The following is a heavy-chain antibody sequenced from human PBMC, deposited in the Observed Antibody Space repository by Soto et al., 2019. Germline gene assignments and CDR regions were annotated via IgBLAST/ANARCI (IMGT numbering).Heavy chain of an antibody. V-gene: IGHV1-69*13. D-gene: IGHD3-3*01. CDR1: GGTFSRYA. CDR3: ASSRITVFGVPPRATYNYCAVDV. CDR2: IIPDSGTE. J-gene: IGHJ6*02. Sequence: PEKVSSKASGGTFSRYAISWVPQAPGQGLEWMGGIIPDSGTENYAQKFQGRVAGTADESTSRACMELSSLRSEDTAAYFCASSRITVFGVPPRATYNYCAVDVWGQGTTVTVSS.